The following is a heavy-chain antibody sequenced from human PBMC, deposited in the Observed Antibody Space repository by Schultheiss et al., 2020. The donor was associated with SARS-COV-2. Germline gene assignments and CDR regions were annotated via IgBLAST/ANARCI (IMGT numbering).Heavy chain of an antibody. CDR1: GGTSSTYA. V-gene: IGHV1-18*01. J-gene: IGHJ6*02. CDR3: ARDPGDCTNGVCRMPSMWGIPVYYYYGMDV. Sequence: ASVKVSCKASGGTSSTYALSWVRQAPGQGLEWMGWISAYNGNTNYAQKLQGRVTMTTDTSTSTAYMELRSLRSDDTAVYYCARDPGDCTNGVCRMPSMWGIPVYYYYGMDVWGQGTTVTVSS. CDR2: ISAYNGNT. D-gene: IGHD2-8*01.